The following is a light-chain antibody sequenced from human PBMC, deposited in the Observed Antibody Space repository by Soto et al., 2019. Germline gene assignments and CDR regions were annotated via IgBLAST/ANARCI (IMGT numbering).Light chain of an antibody. CDR2: EGS. CDR3: CSYAGSSTPYV. J-gene: IGLJ1*01. CDR1: GSDVGSYNL. V-gene: IGLV2-23*01. Sequence: QSVLTQPASVSGYPGQSINISCTGTGSDVGSYNLVSWYQQHPGKAPKLMIYEGSKRPSGVSNRFSGSKSGNTASLTIAGLQAEDEADYYCCSYAGSSTPYVFGTGTKVTVL.